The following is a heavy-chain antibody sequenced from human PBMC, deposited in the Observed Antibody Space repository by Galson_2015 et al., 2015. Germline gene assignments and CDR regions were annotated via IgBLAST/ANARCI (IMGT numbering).Heavy chain of an antibody. CDR2: INAGNGNT. V-gene: IGHV1-3*01. Sequence: SAKVSCKASGDTFTSYAMHCVHQAPGQRLEWTGWINAGNGNTKYSQKFQGRVTITRDTSASTAYMELSNLRSEDTAVYYCAGRTYDRPTEYYYDGMDVWGQGTTVTVSS. CDR3: AGRTYDRPTEYYYDGMDV. D-gene: IGHD4-11*01. CDR1: GDTFTSYA. J-gene: IGHJ6*02.